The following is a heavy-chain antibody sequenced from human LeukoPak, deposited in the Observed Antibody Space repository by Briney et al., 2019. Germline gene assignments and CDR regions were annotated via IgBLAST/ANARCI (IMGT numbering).Heavy chain of an antibody. D-gene: IGHD5-12*01. CDR3: ASYSGYPLSSFDY. Sequence: SQTLSLTCTVSGGSISSYYWSWIRQPPGKGLEWVGYIYYSGSTNYNPSLKSRVTISVDTSKNQFSLKLSSVTAADTAVYYCASYSGYPLSSFDYWGQGTLVTVSP. CDR1: GGSISSYY. J-gene: IGHJ4*02. CDR2: IYYSGST. V-gene: IGHV4-59*01.